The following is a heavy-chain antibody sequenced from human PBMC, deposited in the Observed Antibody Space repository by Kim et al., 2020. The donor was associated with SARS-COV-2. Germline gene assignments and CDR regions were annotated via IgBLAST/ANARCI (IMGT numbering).Heavy chain of an antibody. D-gene: IGHD3-16*01. V-gene: IGHV3-11*05. Sequence: YADHVKGRYTISRDKANNSVYLQMNSLRVDDTAVYFCARDLGDHDPSGIPWGQGTLVTVSS. J-gene: IGHJ5*02. CDR3: ARDLGDHDPSGIP.